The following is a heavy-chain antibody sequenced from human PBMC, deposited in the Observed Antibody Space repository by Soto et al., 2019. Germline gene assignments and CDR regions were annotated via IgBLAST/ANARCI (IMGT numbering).Heavy chain of an antibody. CDR2: ISGSGGRT. Sequence: EVQLLDSGGGSVQPGGSLRLSCAASGFPFINYAMHWVRQAPGKGLEWVSAISGSGGRTYYGDSVKGRFTISRDNSKDTLYLLMNRLTAEDTAVYFCAKEGVRDSSISLYFFDQWGQGTLVTVSS. J-gene: IGHJ4*02. CDR3: AKEGVRDSSISLYFFDQ. V-gene: IGHV3-23*01. D-gene: IGHD3-10*01. CDR1: GFPFINYA.